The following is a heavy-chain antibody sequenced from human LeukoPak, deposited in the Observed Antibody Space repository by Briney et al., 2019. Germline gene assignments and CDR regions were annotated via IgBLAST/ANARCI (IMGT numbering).Heavy chain of an antibody. CDR2: ISAYNGNT. CDR3: ARVIVVVPAAPEAFYYYYYMDV. D-gene: IGHD2-2*01. CDR1: GYTFTSNG. V-gene: IGHV1-18*01. Sequence: ASVKVSCKASGYTFTSNGISWVRQAPGQGLEWMGWISAYNGNTNYAQKLQGGVTMTTDTSTSTAYMELRSLRSDDTAVYYCARVIVVVPAAPEAFYYYYYMDVWGKGTTVTVSS. J-gene: IGHJ6*03.